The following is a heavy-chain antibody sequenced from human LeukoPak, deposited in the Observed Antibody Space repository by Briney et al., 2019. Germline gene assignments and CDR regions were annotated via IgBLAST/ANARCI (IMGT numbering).Heavy chain of an antibody. D-gene: IGHD3-10*02. V-gene: IGHV3-23*01. Sequence: GGSLRLSCAASGFTFSSYAMSWVRQAPGKGLEWVSSISSGDRTTYYADSVKGRFTISRDNSKNTLYLQMNSLRAEDTAVYYCAELGITMIGGVWGKGTTVTISS. CDR1: GFTFSSYA. J-gene: IGHJ6*04. CDR2: ISSGDRTT. CDR3: AELGITMIGGV.